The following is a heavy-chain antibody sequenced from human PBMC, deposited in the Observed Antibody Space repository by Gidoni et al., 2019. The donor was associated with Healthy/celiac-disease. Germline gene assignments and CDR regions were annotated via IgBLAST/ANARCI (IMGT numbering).Heavy chain of an antibody. CDR3: ARGQQLVGFYFDY. Sequence: EVQLVESGGGLVQPGGSLRLSCAASGFTFSSYSMNWVRQAPGKGLEWVSYISSSSSTIYYADSVKGRFTISRDNAKNSLYLQMNSLRAEDTAVYYCARGQQLVGFYFDYWGQGTLVTVSS. CDR1: GFTFSSYS. CDR2: ISSSSSTI. D-gene: IGHD6-13*01. J-gene: IGHJ4*02. V-gene: IGHV3-48*01.